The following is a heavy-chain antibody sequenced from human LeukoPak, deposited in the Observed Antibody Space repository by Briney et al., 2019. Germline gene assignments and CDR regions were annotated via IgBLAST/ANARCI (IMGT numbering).Heavy chain of an antibody. D-gene: IGHD5-18*01. V-gene: IGHV4-4*09. J-gene: IGHJ3*02. CDR2: IYSTGST. CDR3: ASTRGHSYGWGAFDI. Sequence: SETLSLTCTVSGGPISTYYWSWFRQPPGEGLECIGYIYSTGSTDYNASLRSRVTISVDTSKTQFSLKLTSVTAADTAVYYCASTRGHSYGWGAFDIWGQGTMVTVSS. CDR1: GGPISTYY.